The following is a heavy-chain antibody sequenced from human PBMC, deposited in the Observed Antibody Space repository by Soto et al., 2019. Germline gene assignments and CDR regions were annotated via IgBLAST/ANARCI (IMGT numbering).Heavy chain of an antibody. CDR1: GGSISSGGYS. J-gene: IGHJ4*02. CDR2: IYHSGST. CDR3: ARRYSSSSDY. V-gene: IGHV4-30-2*01. Sequence: SETLSLTCAVSGGSISSGGYSWSWIRQPPGKGLEWIGYIYHSGSTYYNPSLKSRVTISVDTSKNQFSLKLSSVTAADTAVYYCARRYSSSSDYWGQGTLVTVSS. D-gene: IGHD6-13*01.